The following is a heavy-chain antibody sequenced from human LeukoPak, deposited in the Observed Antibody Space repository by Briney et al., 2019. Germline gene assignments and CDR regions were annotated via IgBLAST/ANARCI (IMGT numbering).Heavy chain of an antibody. J-gene: IGHJ4*02. CDR2: IYYSGST. CDR1: GGSISSGDYY. Sequence: SETLSLTCTVSGGSISSGDYYWSWIRQPPGKGLEWIGYIYYSGSTYYNPSLKSRVTVSVDTSKNQFSLKLSSVTAADTAVHYCARSATVTTNYFDYWGQGTLVTVSS. D-gene: IGHD4-11*01. CDR3: ARSATVTTNYFDY. V-gene: IGHV4-30-4*01.